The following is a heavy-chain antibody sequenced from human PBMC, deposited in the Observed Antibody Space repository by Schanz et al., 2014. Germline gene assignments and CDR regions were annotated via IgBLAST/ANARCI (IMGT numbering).Heavy chain of an antibody. V-gene: IGHV3-NL1*01. Sequence: AASGFTFISYGMHLVRQAPGKELECVAVIYSDGSRYYVDSVKCRFTISRDDSKNTLYLYMRSRRAQDTSAFYPAKGHERNIWRDWYGLWGDGILVNV. CDR2: IYSDGSR. CDR3: AKGHERNIWRDWYGL. J-gene: IGHJ4*01. CDR1: GFTFISYG. D-gene: IGHD2-21*01.